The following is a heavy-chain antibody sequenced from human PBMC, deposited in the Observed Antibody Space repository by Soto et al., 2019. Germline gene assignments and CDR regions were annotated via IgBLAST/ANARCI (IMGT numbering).Heavy chain of an antibody. J-gene: IGHJ4*02. Sequence: EVQLLESGGGLVQPGESLRLSCEAAGFTFSSYAMSWVRQAPGKGLEWVSGISGSGSSTYYADSVKGRFTISRDNPKNTLYLQMNSLRAEDTAVYYCAKRVSSGWTPRADYWGQGTLVTVSS. CDR3: AKRVSSGWTPRADY. D-gene: IGHD6-19*01. CDR2: ISGSGSST. CDR1: GFTFSSYA. V-gene: IGHV3-23*01.